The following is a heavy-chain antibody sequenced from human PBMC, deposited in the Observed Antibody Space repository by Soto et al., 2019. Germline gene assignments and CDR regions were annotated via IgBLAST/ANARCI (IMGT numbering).Heavy chain of an antibody. CDR2: ITWNSGDR. CDR3: ARGDVGDYYGMDV. Sequence: ALRLSCAASGFMFDDYAMHWFRQAPGKGLEWVSGITWNSGDRVYADSVKGRFTISRDNAKNSLYMQMNSLRAEDTAVYYCARGDVGDYYGMDVWGQGTTVTVSS. J-gene: IGHJ6*02. D-gene: IGHD3-16*01. V-gene: IGHV3-9*01. CDR1: GFMFDDYA.